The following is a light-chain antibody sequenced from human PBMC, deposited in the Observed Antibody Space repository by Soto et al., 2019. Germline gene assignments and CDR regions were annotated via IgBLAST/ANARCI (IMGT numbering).Light chain of an antibody. CDR2: GAS. CDR3: QHYDNLTPFT. CDR1: QDIRKY. Sequence: DIQMTQSPSSLSASVGDRVTITCQASQDIRKYLNWYQQKPGRAPKLLIYGASNLEKGVQSRFCGSGYGTHFTFTISSLQREDIATYYCQHYDNLTPFTFGPGTKVAIK. J-gene: IGKJ3*01. V-gene: IGKV1-33*01.